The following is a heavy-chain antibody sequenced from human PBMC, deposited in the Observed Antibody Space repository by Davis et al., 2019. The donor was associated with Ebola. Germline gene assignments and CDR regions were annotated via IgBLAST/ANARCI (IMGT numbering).Heavy chain of an antibody. V-gene: IGHV1-69*04. J-gene: IGHJ3*02. Sequence: SVKVSCKASGGTFSSYAISWVRQAPGQGLEWMGRIIPILGIANYAQKFQGRVTITADKSTSTAYMELSSLRSEDTAVYYCARGLCSSTSCYLVGNPNAFDIWGQGTMVTVSS. CDR2: IIPILGIA. CDR3: ARGLCSSTSCYLVGNPNAFDI. CDR1: GGTFSSYA. D-gene: IGHD2-2*01.